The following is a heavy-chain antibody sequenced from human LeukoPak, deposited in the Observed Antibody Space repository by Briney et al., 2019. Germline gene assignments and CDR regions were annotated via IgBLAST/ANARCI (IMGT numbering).Heavy chain of an antibody. D-gene: IGHD3-22*01. J-gene: IGHJ4*02. CDR2: ISYDGSSK. CDR1: GFTFSSYG. Sequence: GGSLRLSCAASGFTFSSYGMHWVRQAPGKGLEWVAVISYDGSSKYYADSVKGRFTISRDNSKSTLYLQMNSLRAEDAAVYYCAKGTPITMIVVVVDWGQGTLVTVSS. CDR3: AKGTPITMIVVVVD. V-gene: IGHV3-30*18.